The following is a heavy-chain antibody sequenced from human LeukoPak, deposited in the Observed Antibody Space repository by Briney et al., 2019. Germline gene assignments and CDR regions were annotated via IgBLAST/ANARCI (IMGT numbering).Heavy chain of an antibody. CDR3: ARLYSSIAAAGRYFDY. CDR1: GFTFSDYT. CDR2: ISSDSNKE. Sequence: GGSLRLSCAASGFTFSDYTLHWVRQAPGKGLEWVAIISSDSNKEYYADSVKGRFTISRDNSKNTLYLQMNSLRAEDTAVYYCARLYSSIAAAGRYFDYWGQGTLVTVSS. V-gene: IGHV3-30*14. D-gene: IGHD6-13*01. J-gene: IGHJ4*02.